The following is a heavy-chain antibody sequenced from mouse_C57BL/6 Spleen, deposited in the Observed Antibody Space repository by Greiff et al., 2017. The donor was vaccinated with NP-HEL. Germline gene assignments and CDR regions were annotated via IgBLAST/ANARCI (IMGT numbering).Heavy chain of an antibody. Sequence: QVQLQQSGPELVKPGASVKISCKASGYSFTSYYIHWVKQRPGQGLEWIGWIYPGSGNTKYNEKFKGKATLTADTSSSTAYMQLSSLTSEDSAVYYCARGTAQVNYAMDYWGQGTSVTVSS. J-gene: IGHJ4*01. V-gene: IGHV1-66*01. CDR1: GYSFTSYY. D-gene: IGHD3-2*02. CDR3: ARGTAQVNYAMDY. CDR2: IYPGSGNT.